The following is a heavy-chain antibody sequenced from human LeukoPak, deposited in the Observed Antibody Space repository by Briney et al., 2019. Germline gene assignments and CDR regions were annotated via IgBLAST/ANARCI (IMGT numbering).Heavy chain of an antibody. V-gene: IGHV3-21*01. D-gene: IGHD3-9*01. CDR1: GFTFSNYN. CDR2: ISTGSSYI. CDR3: ATYWRYFDWLLSDV. J-gene: IGHJ3*01. Sequence: GGSLTLSCAASGFTFSNYNMNWVRQAPGKGLEWVSSISTGSSYIYYADPVKGRFTISRDNAKNSLYLQMNSLRAEDTAVYYCATYWRYFDWLLSDVWGLGTMVTVSS.